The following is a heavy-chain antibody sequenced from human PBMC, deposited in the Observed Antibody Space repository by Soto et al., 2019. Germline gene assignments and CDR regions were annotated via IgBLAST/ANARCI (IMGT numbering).Heavy chain of an antibody. V-gene: IGHV3-23*01. CDR1: GFTFSSYA. CDR2: ISGSGGST. D-gene: IGHD5-18*01. Sequence: GGSLRLSCAASGFTFSSYAMSWVRQAPGKGLEWVSGISGSGGSTDYADSVKGRFTISRDKSKDTLYLQMDRLRADDTAVYYCAKVMVKNWFDPWGQGTLVTVSS. J-gene: IGHJ5*02. CDR3: AKVMVKNWFDP.